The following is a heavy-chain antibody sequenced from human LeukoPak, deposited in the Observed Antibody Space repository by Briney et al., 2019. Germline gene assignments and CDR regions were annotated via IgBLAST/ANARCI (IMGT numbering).Heavy chain of an antibody. D-gene: IGHD6-19*01. J-gene: IGHJ4*02. Sequence: GGSLRLSCAASAFTFSSHGMHWVRQAAGKGLEWVAVISYDGTKKYYADSVKGRLTISRDNSKNTLYLQMNSLRPEDTAVYYCAKDGRSYSSGWPPFEYWGQGTLVTVSS. V-gene: IGHV3-30*18. CDR2: ISYDGTKK. CDR1: AFTFSSHG. CDR3: AKDGRSYSSGWPPFEY.